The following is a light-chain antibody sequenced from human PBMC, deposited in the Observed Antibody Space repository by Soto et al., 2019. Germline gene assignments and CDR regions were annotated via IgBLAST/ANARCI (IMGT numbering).Light chain of an antibody. V-gene: IGKV1-33*01. CDR3: QQYDNPPRT. Sequence: DIQMTQSPSSLSASVGDRVTITCQASQDISNYLNWYQQKPGKAPKLLIYDASNLETGVPSRFSGSGSGTDFTFTISSLQPEDIATYCCQQYDNPPRTFGQGTQGEIK. J-gene: IGKJ1*01. CDR2: DAS. CDR1: QDISNY.